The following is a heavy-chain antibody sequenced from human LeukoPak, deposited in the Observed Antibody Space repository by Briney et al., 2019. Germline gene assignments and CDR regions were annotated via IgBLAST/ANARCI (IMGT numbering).Heavy chain of an antibody. CDR3: AREVDYGDHGWFDP. CDR2: IYYSGRT. D-gene: IGHD4-17*01. V-gene: IGHV4-30-4*01. CDR1: GGSISSGDYY. Sequence: SETLSLTCTVSGGSISSGDYYWSWIRQPPGKGLEWIGYIYYSGRTHYNPSLKSRVTTSVDTSKNQFSLKLSSVTAADTAVYYCAREVDYGDHGWFDPWGQGTLVTVSS. J-gene: IGHJ5*02.